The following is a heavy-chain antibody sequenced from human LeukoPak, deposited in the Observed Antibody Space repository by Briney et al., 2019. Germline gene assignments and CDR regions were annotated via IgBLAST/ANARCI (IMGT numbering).Heavy chain of an antibody. Sequence: PSETLSVTCAVYGGSFSGYYWSWIRQPRGKGLEWIGEINHSGSTNYNQSLKSRVTISVDTSKNKFSLKLSSVTAADTAVYYCASTIRFGELSWGQGTLVTVSS. CDR3: ASTIRFGELS. V-gene: IGHV4-34*01. CDR2: INHSGST. D-gene: IGHD3-10*01. CDR1: GGSFSGYY. J-gene: IGHJ4*02.